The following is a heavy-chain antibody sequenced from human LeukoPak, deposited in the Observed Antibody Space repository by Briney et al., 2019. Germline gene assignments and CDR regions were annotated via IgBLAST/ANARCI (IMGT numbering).Heavy chain of an antibody. J-gene: IGHJ4*02. D-gene: IGHD6-13*01. Sequence: GGSLRLSCAATGLSVSSNFMSWVRQPPGKGLEWVSVIYGGGSTYYADSVKGRFTISRDTPKNTLYLQMNSLRVEDTAVYYCASWPVSWYGEDSWGQGTLVTVSS. CDR1: GLSVSSNF. CDR3: ASWPVSWYGEDS. CDR2: IYGGGST. V-gene: IGHV3-53*01.